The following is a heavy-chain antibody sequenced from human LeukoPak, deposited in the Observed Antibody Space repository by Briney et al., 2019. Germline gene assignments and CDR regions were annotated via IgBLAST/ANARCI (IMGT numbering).Heavy chain of an antibody. D-gene: IGHD2-2*02. CDR3: AGTGYCSSTSCYSYYYMDV. CDR2: IKQDGSEK. Sequence: GGSLRLSCAASGFTFSSYWMSWVRPAPGKGLEWVANIKQDGSEKYYVDSVKGRFTISRDNAKNSLYLQMNSLRAEDTAVYYCAGTGYCSSTSCYSYYYMDVWGKGTTVTISS. CDR1: GFTFSSYW. V-gene: IGHV3-7*01. J-gene: IGHJ6*03.